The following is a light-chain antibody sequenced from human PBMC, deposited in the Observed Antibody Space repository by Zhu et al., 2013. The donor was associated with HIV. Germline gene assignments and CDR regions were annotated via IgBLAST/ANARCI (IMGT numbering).Light chain of an antibody. Sequence: EIVLTQSPGTLSLSPGERATLSCRASQSVSRNYLAWFQQKPGQAPRLLIHGASSRATGIPDRFSGSGSGTDFTLTISRLEPEDFAVYYCQQYDSSSFTFGPGTKVDIK. V-gene: IGKV3-20*01. CDR1: QSVSRNY. CDR3: QQYDSSSFT. J-gene: IGKJ3*01. CDR2: GAS.